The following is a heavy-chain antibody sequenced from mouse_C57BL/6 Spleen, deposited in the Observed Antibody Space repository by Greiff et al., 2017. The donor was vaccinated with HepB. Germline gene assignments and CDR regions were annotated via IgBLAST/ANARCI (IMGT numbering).Heavy chain of an antibody. CDR3: ARGGLRRGYFDY. J-gene: IGHJ2*01. D-gene: IGHD2-4*01. CDR1: GFTFSDYY. Sequence: DVQLVESEGGLVQPGSSMKLSCTASGFTFSDYYMAWVRQVPEKGLEWVANINYDGSSTYYLDSLKSRFIISRDNAKNILYLQMSSLKSEDTATYYCARGGLRRGYFDYWGQGTTLTVSS. V-gene: IGHV5-16*01. CDR2: INYDGSST.